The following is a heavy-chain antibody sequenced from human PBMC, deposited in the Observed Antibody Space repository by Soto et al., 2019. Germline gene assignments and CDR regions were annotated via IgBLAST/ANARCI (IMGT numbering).Heavy chain of an antibody. CDR3: GRGAVYGDSVGY. D-gene: IGHD4-17*01. V-gene: IGHV3-48*02. CDR1: GFTLMTYS. CDR2: ISSSGSAI. Sequence: EVQLVESGGALVQPGGSLRLSCAASGFTLMTYSMNWVRQAPGKGLEWVAYISSSGSAIYYADSVEGLFTISRDTANNSVYLQRSSLRDEDTSVYYSGRGAVYGDSVGYWGQGTLVIVSS. J-gene: IGHJ4*02.